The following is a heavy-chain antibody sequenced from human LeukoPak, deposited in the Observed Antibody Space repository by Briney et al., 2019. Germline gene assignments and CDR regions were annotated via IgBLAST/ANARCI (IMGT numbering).Heavy chain of an antibody. CDR1: GFTLSSYW. J-gene: IGHJ5*02. D-gene: IGHD6-19*01. CDR3: ARYATSSGSRWLEP. Sequence: QPGGSLRLSCAASGFTLSSYWMSWVRQAPGKGLEWVAHIKQDGSDKYYVDSVKGRFTISRDNAKNSLYLQMNSLRAEDTAVYHCARYATSSGSRWLEPWGQGTLVTVSS. V-gene: IGHV3-7*01. CDR2: IKQDGSDK.